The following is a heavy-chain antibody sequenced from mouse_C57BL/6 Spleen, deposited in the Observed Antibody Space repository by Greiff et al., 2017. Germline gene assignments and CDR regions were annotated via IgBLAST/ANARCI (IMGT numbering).Heavy chain of an antibody. CDR1: GYTFTSYW. J-gene: IGHJ2*01. D-gene: IGHD1-1*01. CDR3: ARSHGSSSYYFDY. Sequence: VQLQQPGAELVKPGASVKLSCKASGYTFTSYWMHWVKQRPGRGLEWIGRIDPTSGGTKYNEKFKSKATLTVDKPSSTAYMQLSSLTSEDSAVYYCARSHGSSSYYFDYWGQGTTLTVSS. V-gene: IGHV1-72*01. CDR2: IDPTSGGT.